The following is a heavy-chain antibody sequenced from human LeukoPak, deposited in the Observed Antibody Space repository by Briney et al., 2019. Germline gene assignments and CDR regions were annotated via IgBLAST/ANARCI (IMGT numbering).Heavy chain of an antibody. CDR1: GFTFSSYA. Sequence: PGGSLRLSCAASGFTFSSYAMGWVRQAPGKGLEWVSAISGSGGSTYYADSVKGRFTISRDNSKNTLYLQMNSLRAEDTAVYYCAKRGWELPRRGYYYYYYYMDVWGKGTTVTVSS. V-gene: IGHV3-23*01. D-gene: IGHD1-26*01. CDR2: ISGSGGST. J-gene: IGHJ6*03. CDR3: AKRGWELPRRGYYYYYYYMDV.